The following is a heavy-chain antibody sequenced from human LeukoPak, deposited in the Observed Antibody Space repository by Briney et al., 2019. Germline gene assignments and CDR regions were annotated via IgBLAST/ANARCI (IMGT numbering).Heavy chain of an antibody. V-gene: IGHV4-39*01. CDR3: ARQAYYGSGSYPYFDY. CDR2: IYYSGNT. Sequence: SETLSLTCTVSGGSISSNSYYWGWIRRPPGRGLEYIGSIYYSGNTYHNPSLKSRVTMSVDTSKTQFSLRLSSVTAAGTAVYYCARQAYYGSGSYPYFDYWGQGILVTVSS. CDR1: GGSISSNSYY. J-gene: IGHJ4*02. D-gene: IGHD3-10*01.